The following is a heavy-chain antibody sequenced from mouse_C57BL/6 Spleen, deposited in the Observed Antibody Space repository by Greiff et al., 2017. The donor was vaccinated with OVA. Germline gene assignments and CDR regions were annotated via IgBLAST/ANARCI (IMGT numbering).Heavy chain of an antibody. D-gene: IGHD3-2*02. CDR3: ARIGSSGYGAMDY. V-gene: IGHV8-8*01. CDR2: IWWDDDK. CDR1: VFSLLTFVMG. J-gene: IGHJ4*01. Sequence: QVTLKESGPGILPSFQTLSLTRSFSVFSLLTFVMGVGWIRQPSGKCLEWLAHIWWDDDKYYNPALKSRLTISKDTSKNQVFLKIANVDTADTATYYCARIGSSGYGAMDYWGQGTSVTVSS.